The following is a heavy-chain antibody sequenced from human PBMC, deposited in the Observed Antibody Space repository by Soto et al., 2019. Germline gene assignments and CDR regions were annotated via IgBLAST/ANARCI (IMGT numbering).Heavy chain of an antibody. CDR1: GGSISSGDYY. CDR3: ARETYYYGSGPGY. D-gene: IGHD3-10*01. CDR2: IYYSGST. Sequence: QVQLQESGPGLVKPSQTLSLTCTVSGGSISSGDYYWSWIRQPPGKGLEWIGYIYYSGSTYYNPSIMSRVTISVDTSKNQFSLKLSSVTAAVTAVYYCARETYYYGSGPGYWGQGTLVTVSS. V-gene: IGHV4-30-4*01. J-gene: IGHJ4*02.